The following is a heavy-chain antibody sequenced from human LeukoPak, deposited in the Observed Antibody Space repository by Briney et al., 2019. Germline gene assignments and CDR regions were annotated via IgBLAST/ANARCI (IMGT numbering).Heavy chain of an antibody. CDR2: ISPSGDRT. Sequence: PGGSLRLPCAASGFTFSSYAMSWVRQAPGKGLEWASFISPSGDRTSNADSVEGRFTISRDNTRNTLYLQMNSLRDEDTGVYYCAIMHGYYDGSGFWVQWGQGTLVTVSS. CDR1: GFTFSSYA. V-gene: IGHV3-23*01. CDR3: AIMHGYYDGSGFWVQ. D-gene: IGHD3-22*01. J-gene: IGHJ4*02.